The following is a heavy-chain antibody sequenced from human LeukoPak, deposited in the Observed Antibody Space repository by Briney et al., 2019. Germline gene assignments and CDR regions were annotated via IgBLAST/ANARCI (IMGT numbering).Heavy chain of an antibody. D-gene: IGHD3-22*01. CDR2: INPSGGST. V-gene: IGHV1-46*01. CDR3: ARDPPPYDSLVGLDY. CDR1: GYTFTSYY. J-gene: IGHJ4*02. Sequence: ASVKVSCKASGYTFTSYYMHWVQQAPGQGLEWMGIINPSGGSTSYAQKFQGRVTMTRDTSTSTVYMELSSLRSGDTAVYYCARDPPPYDSLVGLDYWGQGTLVTVSS.